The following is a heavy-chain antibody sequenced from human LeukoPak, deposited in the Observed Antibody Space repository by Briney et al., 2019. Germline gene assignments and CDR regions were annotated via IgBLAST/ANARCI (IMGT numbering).Heavy chain of an antibody. D-gene: IGHD4-17*01. CDR3: ARDPSYGDYGRGDY. CDR2: ISGSGGNT. V-gene: IGHV3-23*01. J-gene: IGHJ4*02. CDR1: GFTFRSYG. Sequence: GGSLRLSCAASGFTFRSYGMSWVRQAPGKGLEWVSGISGSGGNTYYADSVKGRFTISRDNSKNTLYLQMNSLRAEDTAVYYCARDPSYGDYGRGDYWGQGTLVTVSS.